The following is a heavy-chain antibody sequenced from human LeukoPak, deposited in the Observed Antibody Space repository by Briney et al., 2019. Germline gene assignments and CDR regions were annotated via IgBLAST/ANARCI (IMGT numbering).Heavy chain of an antibody. V-gene: IGHV4-59*01. Sequence: SETLFLTCTVSGGSISSYYWSWIRQPPGKGLEWIGYIYYSGSTNYNPSLKSRVTISVDTSKNQFSLKLSSVTAADTAVYYCARGVAVAGMGDDYYYYGMDVWGQGTTVTVSS. CDR1: GGSISSYY. CDR2: IYYSGST. CDR3: ARGVAVAGMGDDYYYYGMDV. D-gene: IGHD6-19*01. J-gene: IGHJ6*02.